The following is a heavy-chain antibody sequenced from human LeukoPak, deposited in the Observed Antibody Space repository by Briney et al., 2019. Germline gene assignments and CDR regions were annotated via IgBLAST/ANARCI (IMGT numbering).Heavy chain of an antibody. Sequence: GGSLRLSCTVSGFTVSSDSMCWVCQGPGKGMEWVSFIYSDNTHYSDSVKGRFTISRDNSKNTLYLQMNSLRAEDTAVYYCARRAGAYSHPYDYWGQGTLVTVSS. CDR3: ARRAGAYSHPYDY. CDR1: GFTVSSDS. CDR2: IYSDNT. V-gene: IGHV3-53*01. J-gene: IGHJ4*02. D-gene: IGHD4/OR15-4a*01.